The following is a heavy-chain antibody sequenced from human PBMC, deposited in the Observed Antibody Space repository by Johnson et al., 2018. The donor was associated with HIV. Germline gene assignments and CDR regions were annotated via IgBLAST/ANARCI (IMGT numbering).Heavy chain of an antibody. CDR1: GFTFSSYA. J-gene: IGHJ3*02. V-gene: IGHV3-48*04. CDR3: ALNWGAEGAFDI. CDR2: ISGSSGSTI. D-gene: IGHD7-27*01. Sequence: EVQLVESGGGVVRPGGSLRLSCAASGFTFSSYAMSWVRQAPGKGLEWVSVISGSSGSTIYYADSVKGRFTISRDNAKNSLYLQMNSLRAEDTAVYYCALNWGAEGAFDIWGQGTMVTVSS.